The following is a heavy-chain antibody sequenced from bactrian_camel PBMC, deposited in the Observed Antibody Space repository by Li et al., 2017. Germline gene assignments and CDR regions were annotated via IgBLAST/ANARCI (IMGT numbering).Heavy chain of an antibody. J-gene: IGHJ4*01. V-gene: IGHV3S53*01. CDR1: GYMYNDYC. CDR3: ATATDCRWTGYPTWTPAARN. D-gene: IGHD1*01. Sequence: VQLVESGGGSVQAGGSLRQACAASGYMYNDYCWGWYRQPPGKKREAVASFGRGESTTYADSAKGRFTISQDFAKNTVNLHMNDLKPEDTAMYYCATATDCRWTGYPTWTPAARNWGQGTQVTVS. CDR2: FGRGEST.